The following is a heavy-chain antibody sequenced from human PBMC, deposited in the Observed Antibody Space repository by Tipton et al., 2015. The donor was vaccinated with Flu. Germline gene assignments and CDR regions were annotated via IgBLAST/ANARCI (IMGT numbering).Heavy chain of an antibody. V-gene: IGHV1-69*01. Sequence: QMQLVQSGAEVRKPGSSVKVSCKASGGTFSSYAISWVRQAPGQGLEWMGGIIPIFGTANYAQKFQGRVTITADESTSTAYMELSSLRSEDTAVYYCAREISTVVTTVSKGYWYFDLWGRGTLVTVSS. D-gene: IGHD4-23*01. CDR2: IIPIFGTA. CDR3: AREISTVVTTVSKGYWYFDL. CDR1: GGTFSSYA. J-gene: IGHJ2*01.